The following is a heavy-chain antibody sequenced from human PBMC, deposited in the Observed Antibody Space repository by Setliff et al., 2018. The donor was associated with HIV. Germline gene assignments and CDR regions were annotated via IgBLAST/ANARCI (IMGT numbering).Heavy chain of an antibody. CDR1: GLTFSTSW. CDR3: ATFADGPDS. D-gene: IGHD3-3*01. Sequence: LRLSCAASGLTFSTSWMQWVRQSPGEGLLWVARLNPEANYIHYADSVKGRFTISRDNAKRSLYLQMNRLKTDDTAFYYCATFADGPDSWGQGTLVTVSS. J-gene: IGHJ4*02. CDR2: LNPEANYI. V-gene: IGHV3-74*01.